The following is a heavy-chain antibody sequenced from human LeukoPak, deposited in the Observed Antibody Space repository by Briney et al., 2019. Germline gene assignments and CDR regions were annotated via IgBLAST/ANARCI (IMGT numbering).Heavy chain of an antibody. CDR1: GGSISSYH. D-gene: IGHD3-3*01. Sequence: SETLSLTCTVSGGSISSYHWSWIRQPAGMGLEWIGRIYTSGSTNYNPSLKSRVTMSVDTSKNQFSLKLSSVTAADTAVYYCASGFWSDYRLDYWGQGTLVTVSS. CDR3: ASGFWSDYRLDY. V-gene: IGHV4-4*07. CDR2: IYTSGST. J-gene: IGHJ4*02.